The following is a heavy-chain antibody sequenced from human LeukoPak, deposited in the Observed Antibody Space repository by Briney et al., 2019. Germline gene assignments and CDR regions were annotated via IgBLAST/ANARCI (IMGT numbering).Heavy chain of an antibody. CDR1: GYSFNSYW. CDR3: ARLPRYSSSQVYYYGMDV. D-gene: IGHD6-13*01. J-gene: IGHJ6*04. Sequence: GESLKISRKSFGYSFNSYWIGWVRQMPGKGVEWMGIIYPGDSYTRYSTSFQGQVTISADKSISTAYLQRSSLKASDTAMYYCARLPRYSSSQVYYYGMDVWGKGTTVTVSS. V-gene: IGHV5-51*01. CDR2: IYPGDSYT.